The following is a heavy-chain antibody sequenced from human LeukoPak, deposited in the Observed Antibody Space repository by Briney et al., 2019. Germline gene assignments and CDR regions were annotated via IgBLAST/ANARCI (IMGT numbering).Heavy chain of an antibody. CDR1: GFTLRSYS. CDR2: IIISSSTL. V-gene: IGHV3-48*01. CDR3: ARDAGRWGSRGYYFDY. J-gene: IGHJ4*02. D-gene: IGHD7-27*01. Sequence: GGPLRLSCAASGFTLRSYSMNWVRQAPGKGLEWVSYIIISSSTLYYADSSKGRLPLSRDNAKNSLYLQMNSLRAEDTAVYYCARDAGRWGSRGYYFDYWGQGTLVTVSS.